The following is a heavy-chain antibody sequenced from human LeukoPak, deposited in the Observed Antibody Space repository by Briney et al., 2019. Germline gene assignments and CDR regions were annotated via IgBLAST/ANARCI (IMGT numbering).Heavy chain of an antibody. CDR1: GFTFSSYG. CDR3: AKTGQLLWFGELDY. J-gene: IGHJ4*02. Sequence: SGGSLRLSCAASGFTFSSYGMHWVRQAPGKGLEWVAVISYDGSNKYYADSVKGRFTISRDNSKNTLYLQMNSLRAEDTAVYYCAKTGQLLWFGELDYWGQGTLVTVSS. CDR2: ISYDGSNK. D-gene: IGHD3-10*01. V-gene: IGHV3-30*18.